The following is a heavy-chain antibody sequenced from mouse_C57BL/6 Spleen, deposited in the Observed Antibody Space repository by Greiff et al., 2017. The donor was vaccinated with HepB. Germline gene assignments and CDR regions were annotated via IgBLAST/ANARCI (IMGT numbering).Heavy chain of an antibody. D-gene: IGHD2-4*01. Sequence: VKLQQSGAELVRPGASVTLSCKASGYTFTDYEMHWVKQTPVHGLEWIGAIDPETGGTAYNQKFKGKAILTADKSSSTAYMELRSLTSEDSAVYYCTPYDYDGALDYWGQGTTLTVSS. CDR3: TPYDYDGALDY. V-gene: IGHV1-15*01. J-gene: IGHJ2*01. CDR2: IDPETGGT. CDR1: GYTFTDYE.